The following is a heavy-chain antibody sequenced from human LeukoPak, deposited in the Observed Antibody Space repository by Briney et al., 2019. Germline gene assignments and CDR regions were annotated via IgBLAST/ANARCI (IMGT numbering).Heavy chain of an antibody. Sequence: GGSLRLSCAASGFSFNSYWMHWVRQVPGKGPVWVSRITSDGTDTSYADSVKGRFSISRDNAKNTLYLQMNSLRVEDTAVYYCAKSEGGYSYGSRYYYGMDVWGQGTTVTVSS. CDR1: GFSFNSYW. D-gene: IGHD5-18*01. V-gene: IGHV3-74*01. CDR3: AKSEGGYSYGSRYYYGMDV. CDR2: ITSDGTDT. J-gene: IGHJ6*02.